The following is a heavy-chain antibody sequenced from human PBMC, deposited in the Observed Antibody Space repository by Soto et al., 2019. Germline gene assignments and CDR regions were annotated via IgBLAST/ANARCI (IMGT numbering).Heavy chain of an antibody. D-gene: IGHD6-13*01. CDR2: ISSSSSYI. CDR3: ARDQGNIAAAGTGLDY. J-gene: IGHJ4*02. V-gene: IGHV3-21*01. CDR1: GFTFSSYS. Sequence: GSLRLSCAASGFTFSSYSMNWVRQAPGKGLEWVSSISSSSSYIYYADSVKGRFTISRDNAKNSLYLQMNSLRAEDTAVYYCARDQGNIAAAGTGLDYWGQGTLVTVSS.